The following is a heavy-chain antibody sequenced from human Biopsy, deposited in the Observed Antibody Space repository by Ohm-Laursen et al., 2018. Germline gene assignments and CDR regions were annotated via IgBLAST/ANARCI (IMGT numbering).Heavy chain of an antibody. CDR2: IYYSGST. J-gene: IGHJ6*02. D-gene: IGHD2/OR15-2a*01. V-gene: IGHV4-59*01. Sequence: TLSLTCTVSGGSIGSFFWSWIRQPPGKGLEWIGYIYYSGSTNYNPSLRSRVTISVDTSMNQISLRLQSVTAADTAIYYCTRATNSTGWPYYYFYGMDIWGRGTLVTVSS. CDR1: GGSIGSFF. CDR3: TRATNSTGWPYYYFYGMDI.